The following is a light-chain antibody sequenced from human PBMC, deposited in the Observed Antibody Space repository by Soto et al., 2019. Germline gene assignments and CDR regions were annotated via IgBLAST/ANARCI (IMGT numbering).Light chain of an antibody. CDR1: QSLLHSNGYNY. V-gene: IGKV2-28*01. J-gene: IGKJ1*01. CDR3: MQARQTPTWT. CDR2: LGS. Sequence: DLVMTQSPLSLPVTPGEPASISCRSSQSLLHSNGYNYLDWYLQKPGQSPQLLIYLGSNRASGVPDRFRGSGSGTEFTRKSSRGEAEDVGGYYCMQARQTPTWTFGQGTKVEIK.